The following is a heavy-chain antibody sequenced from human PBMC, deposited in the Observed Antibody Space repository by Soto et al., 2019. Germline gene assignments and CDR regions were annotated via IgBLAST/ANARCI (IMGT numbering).Heavy chain of an antibody. D-gene: IGHD1-26*01. V-gene: IGHV3-23*01. Sequence: GGSLRLSCAASGFTVSSYAMSWVRQAPGKGLEWVSTISVSGGTTYYADSVKGRFTISRDNSKNTLYVQMNSLTAEDTAVYYCATRGGSHHYFDSWGQGTLVTVSS. CDR3: ATRGGSHHYFDS. CDR2: ISVSGGTT. J-gene: IGHJ4*02. CDR1: GFTVSSYA.